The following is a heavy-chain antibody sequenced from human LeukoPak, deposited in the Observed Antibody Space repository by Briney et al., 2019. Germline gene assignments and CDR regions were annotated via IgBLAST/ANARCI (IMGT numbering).Heavy chain of an antibody. CDR2: ISAYNGNT. Sequence: GASVKVSCKASGYTFTSYGISWVRQAPGQGLEWMGWISAYNGNTNYAQKFQGRVTMTEDTSTDTAYMELSSLRSEDTAVYYCATSGEVGAIDYKNYWGQGTLVTDSS. CDR1: GYTFTSYG. J-gene: IGHJ4*02. CDR3: ATSGEVGAIDYKNY. D-gene: IGHD1-26*01. V-gene: IGHV1-18*01.